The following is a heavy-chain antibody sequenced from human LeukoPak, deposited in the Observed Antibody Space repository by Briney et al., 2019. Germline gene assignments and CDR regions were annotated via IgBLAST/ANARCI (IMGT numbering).Heavy chain of an antibody. D-gene: IGHD1-26*01. CDR1: GGSISSYY. Sequence: SETLSLTCTVSGGSISSYYWSWIRQPPGKGLEWVGYIYYSGSTNYNPSLKRRLRISVDTSKNQFSLQLSSVTAEDAAVYYCARYGGGSYYYYYYMDVWGKGTTVTVSS. J-gene: IGHJ6*03. V-gene: IGHV4-59*12. CDR2: IYYSGST. CDR3: ARYGGGSYYYYYYMDV.